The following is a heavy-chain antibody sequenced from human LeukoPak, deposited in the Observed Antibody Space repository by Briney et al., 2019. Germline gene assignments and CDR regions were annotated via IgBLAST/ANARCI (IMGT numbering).Heavy chain of an antibody. V-gene: IGHV4-34*01. CDR1: GGSFSGYY. CDR3: ARHGESTPLPYGDYPPDYYYYYGMDV. D-gene: IGHD4-17*01. J-gene: IGHJ6*02. Sequence: SETLSLTCAVYGGSFSGYYWSWIRQPPGKGLEWIGEINHSGSTNYNPSLKGRVTISVDTSKNQFSLKLSSVTAADTAVYYCARHGESTPLPYGDYPPDYYYYYGMDVWGQGTTVTVSS. CDR2: INHSGST.